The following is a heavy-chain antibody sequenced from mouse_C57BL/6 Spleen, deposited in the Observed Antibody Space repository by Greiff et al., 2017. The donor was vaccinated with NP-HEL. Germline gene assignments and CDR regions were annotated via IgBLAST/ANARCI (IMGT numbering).Heavy chain of an antibody. CDR3: ARETTVVPVSFDY. CDR1: GFTFSSYG. Sequence: EVQRVESGGDLVKPGGSLKLSCAASGFTFSSYGMSWVRQTPDKRLEWVATICSGGSKTYYPDSVKGRCTITKDNAKNTLYLQMSSLKSDDTAMYYCARETTVVPVSFDYWGQGTTLTVSS. V-gene: IGHV5-6*01. D-gene: IGHD1-1*01. J-gene: IGHJ2*01. CDR2: ICSGGSKT.